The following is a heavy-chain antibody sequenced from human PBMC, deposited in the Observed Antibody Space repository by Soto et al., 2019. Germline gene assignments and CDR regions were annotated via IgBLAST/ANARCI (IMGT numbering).Heavy chain of an antibody. CDR3: ARRKDYYDSSGRAYSRYYYYGMDV. J-gene: IGHJ6*02. CDR2: IIPIFGTA. Sequence: GASVKVSCKASGGTFSSYAISWVRQAPGQGREWMGGIIPIFGTANYAQKVQGRVTITADESTSTAYMELSSLRSEDTAVYYCARRKDYYDSSGRAYSRYYYYGMDVWGQGTTVTVSS. D-gene: IGHD3-22*01. V-gene: IGHV1-69*13. CDR1: GGTFSSYA.